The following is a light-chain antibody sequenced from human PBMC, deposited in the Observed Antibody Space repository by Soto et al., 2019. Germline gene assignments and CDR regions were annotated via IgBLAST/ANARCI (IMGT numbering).Light chain of an antibody. CDR3: QSYDSSLSGYV. CDR2: GNS. CDR1: SPNIGAGYD. Sequence: QSVLTQPPSVSGAQGQGVTIPSPGSSPNIGAGYDVHWYQQLPGTAPKLLIYGNSNRPSGVPDRFSGSKSGTSASLAITGLQAEDEADYYCQSYDSSLSGYVFGTGTKLTVL. V-gene: IGLV1-40*01. J-gene: IGLJ1*01.